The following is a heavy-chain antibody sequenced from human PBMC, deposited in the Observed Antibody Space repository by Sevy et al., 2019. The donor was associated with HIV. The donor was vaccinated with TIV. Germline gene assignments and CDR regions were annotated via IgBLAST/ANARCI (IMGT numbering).Heavy chain of an antibody. CDR3: ARDPADGRYFDL. Sequence: GGSLRLSCAASGFAFSSYRMNWVRQAPGKGLEWVSSVSSSSSFIYYADSVKGRFTNSRDNAKNSLYLQMNSLRAEDTAVYYCARDPADGRYFDLWGRGTLVTVSS. CDR2: VSSSSSFI. J-gene: IGHJ2*01. CDR1: GFAFSSYR. V-gene: IGHV3-21*01.